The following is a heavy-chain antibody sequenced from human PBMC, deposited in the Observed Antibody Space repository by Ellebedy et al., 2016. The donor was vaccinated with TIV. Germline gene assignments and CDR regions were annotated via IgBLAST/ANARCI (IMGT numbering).Heavy chain of an antibody. V-gene: IGHV3-53*01. CDR3: SGVDLGLAFHS. J-gene: IGHJ4*02. CDR1: GFSVSANY. D-gene: IGHD3/OR15-3a*01. Sequence: GESLKISCAVSGFSVSANYMSWVRQPPGKGLEWVSIIYSSGITYYLDSVKGRFTISRDTSKNTVSLQINSLRAEDTAVYYCSGVDLGLAFHSWGRGTLVTVSS. CDR2: IYSSGIT.